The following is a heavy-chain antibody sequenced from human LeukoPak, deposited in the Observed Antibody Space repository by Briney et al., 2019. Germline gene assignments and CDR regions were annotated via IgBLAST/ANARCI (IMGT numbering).Heavy chain of an antibody. D-gene: IGHD2-21*02. CDR2: INPNSGGT. J-gene: IGHJ4*02. V-gene: IGHV1-2*02. CDR1: GYTFTGYY. CDR3: ARGGGDQDLPYDY. Sequence: ASVKVSCKASGYTFTGYYMHWVRQAPGQGLEWMGWINPNSGGTNYAQKFQGRVTMTRDTSISTAYMELCRLRSDDTAVYYCARGGGDQDLPYDYWGQGTLVTVSS.